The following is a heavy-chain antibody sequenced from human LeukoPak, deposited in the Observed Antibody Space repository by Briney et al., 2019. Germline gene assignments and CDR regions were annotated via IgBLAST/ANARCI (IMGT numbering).Heavy chain of an antibody. CDR1: GFTLSSYW. J-gene: IGHJ4*02. CDR3: ARDLAPAGLFFDY. Sequence: TGGSLRLSCAASGFTLSSYWMSWVRQAPGKGLEWVANIKYDGSEKDYVDSVKGRFTISRDNAKNSLYLQMNSLRAEDTAVYYCARDLAPAGLFFDYWGQGTLVTVSS. CDR2: IKYDGSEK. V-gene: IGHV3-7*01. D-gene: IGHD6-13*01.